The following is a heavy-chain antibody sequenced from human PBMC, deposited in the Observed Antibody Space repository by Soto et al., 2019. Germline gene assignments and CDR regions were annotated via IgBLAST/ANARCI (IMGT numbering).Heavy chain of an antibody. D-gene: IGHD2-2*01. V-gene: IGHV1-18*01. J-gene: IGHJ6*02. CDR3: ARDLGVPAVPWGYYGMDV. Sequence: ASVKVSCKASGYTFTSYGISWVRQAPGQGLEWMGWISAYNGNTNYAQKLQGRVTMTTDTSTSTAYMELRSLRSDDTAVYYCARDLGVPAVPWGYYGMDVWGQGTTVTVSS. CDR2: ISAYNGNT. CDR1: GYTFTSYG.